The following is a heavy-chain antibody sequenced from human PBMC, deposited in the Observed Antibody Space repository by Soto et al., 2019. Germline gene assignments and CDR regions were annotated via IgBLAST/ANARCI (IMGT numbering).Heavy chain of an antibody. CDR3: ARVGCSGGSCFSNWFDP. CDR1: GYTFTGYY. Sequence: QVQLVQSGAEVKKPGASVKVSCKASGYTFTGYYMHWVRQAPGQGLEWMGWINPNSGGTNYAQKFQGWVTMTRDTSISTAYMELSRLRSDDTAVYYCARVGCSGGSCFSNWFDPWGQRTLVTVSS. J-gene: IGHJ5*02. D-gene: IGHD2-15*01. CDR2: INPNSGGT. V-gene: IGHV1-2*04.